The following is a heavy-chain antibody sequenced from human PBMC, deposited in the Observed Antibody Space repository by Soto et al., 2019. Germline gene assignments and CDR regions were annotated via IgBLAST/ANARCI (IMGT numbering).Heavy chain of an antibody. Sequence: VQLVESGGGLVQPGGSLRLSCAASGFTFSSYAMHWVRQAPGKGLEWVAVISYDGSNKYYADSVKGRFTISRDNSKNTLYLQMNSLRAEDTAVYYCAREPTYGDYPIDYWGQGTLVTVSS. CDR2: ISYDGSNK. CDR1: GFTFSSYA. CDR3: AREPTYGDYPIDY. D-gene: IGHD4-17*01. J-gene: IGHJ4*02. V-gene: IGHV3-30-3*01.